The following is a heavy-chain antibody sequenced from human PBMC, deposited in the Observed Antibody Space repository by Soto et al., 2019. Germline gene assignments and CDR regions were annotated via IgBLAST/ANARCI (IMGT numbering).Heavy chain of an antibody. V-gene: IGHV3-13*04. CDR1: GFSFSSYD. D-gene: IGHD3-10*01. J-gene: IGHJ4*02. CDR3: ARAVDYGSGNVDY. CDR2: IGIAGDT. Sequence: EVQLVESGGGLVQPGGSLRLSCAASGFSFSSYDMHWVRQATGKGLEWVAAIGIAGDTYYPDSVGGRFTISRENAKNSFYRPRNSLRAGDPAVYYLARAVDYGSGNVDYWGQGSLVTVSS.